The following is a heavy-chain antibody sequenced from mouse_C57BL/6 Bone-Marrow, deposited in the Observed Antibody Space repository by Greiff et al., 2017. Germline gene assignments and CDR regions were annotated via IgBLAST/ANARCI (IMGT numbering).Heavy chain of an antibody. D-gene: IGHD2-5*01. CDR1: GFTFSNYW. CDR2: IRLKSDNYAT. V-gene: IGHV6-3*01. Sequence: GLVQPGGSMKLSCVASGFTFSNYWLNWVRQSPEKGLEWVAQIRLKSDNYATHYAESVKGWFTISRDDSKSSVYLQMNNLRAEDTGVYYCTHCSNYDYYAMDYWGQGTSLTVSS. J-gene: IGHJ4*01. CDR3: THCSNYDYYAMDY.